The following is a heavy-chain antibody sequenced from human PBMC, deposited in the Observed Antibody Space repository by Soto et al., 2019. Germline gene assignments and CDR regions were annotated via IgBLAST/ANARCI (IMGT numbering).Heavy chain of an antibody. CDR3: ARTGVADDFEI. Sequence: PGESLKISCTGSGFSFTSYWIGWVRQVPGKGLECMGIIYPRDSDTRYNPSFQGHVTISVDESINNAYLQWSSLKTSDTAMYYCARTGVADDFEIWGQGTMVTVSS. CDR2: IYPRDSDT. V-gene: IGHV5-51*01. J-gene: IGHJ3*02. D-gene: IGHD3-3*01. CDR1: GFSFTSYW.